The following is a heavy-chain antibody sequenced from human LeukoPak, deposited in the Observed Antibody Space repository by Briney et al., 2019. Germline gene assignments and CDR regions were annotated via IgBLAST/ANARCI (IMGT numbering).Heavy chain of an antibody. V-gene: IGHV1-69*13. CDR3: ATTHYGDYAYYYYYMDV. D-gene: IGHD4-17*01. CDR1: GGTFSSYA. CDR2: IIPIFGTA. Sequence: ASVKVSCKASGGTFSSYAISRVRQAPGQGLEWMGGIIPIFGTANYAQKFQGRVTITADESTSTAYMELSSLRSEDTAVYYCATTHYGDYAYYYYYMDVWGKGTTVTVSS. J-gene: IGHJ6*03.